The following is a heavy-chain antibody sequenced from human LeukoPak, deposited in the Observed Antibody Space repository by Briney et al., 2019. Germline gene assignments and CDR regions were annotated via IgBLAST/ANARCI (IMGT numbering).Heavy chain of an antibody. J-gene: IGHJ6*02. CDR2: IKSKTDGGTT. D-gene: IGHD6-19*01. V-gene: IGHV3-15*01. Sequence: GGSLRLSCAASGFTFSNAWMSWVRQAPGKGREWVGRIKSKTDGGTTDYAAPVKGRFTISRDDSKNTLYLQMNSLKTEDTAVYYCTTAAGRGYYYYGMDVWGQGTTVTVSS. CDR3: TTAAGRGYYYYGMDV. CDR1: GFTFSNAW.